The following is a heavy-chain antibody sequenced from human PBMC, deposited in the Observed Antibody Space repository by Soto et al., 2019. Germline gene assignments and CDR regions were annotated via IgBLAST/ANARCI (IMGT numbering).Heavy chain of an antibody. Sequence: PSQTLSLTCAISGDSVSSKDAAWNRIRQSPSRGLEWLGRTYYRSKWYSEYAVSVRGRITINPDTSKNHFSLQLKSVTPEDTAVYYCARTEGYFNLWGQGTLVTVSS. J-gene: IGHJ1*01. CDR3: ARTEGYFNL. CDR1: GDSVSSKDAA. CDR2: TYYRSKWYS. V-gene: IGHV6-1*01.